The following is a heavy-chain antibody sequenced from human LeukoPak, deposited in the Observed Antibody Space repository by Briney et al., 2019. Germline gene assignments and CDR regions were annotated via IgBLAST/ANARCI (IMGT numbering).Heavy chain of an antibody. CDR3: ARLAAPETGDIVVVPAAMLYYYYYMDV. V-gene: IGHV4-4*09. CDR1: GGSISSYY. D-gene: IGHD2-2*01. CDR2: IYTSGST. J-gene: IGHJ6*03. Sequence: PSETLSLTCTVSGGSISSYYWSWIRQPPGKGLEWIGYIYTSGSTNYNPSLKSRVTISVNTSKNQFSLKLSSVTAADTAVYYCARLAAPETGDIVVVPAAMLYYYYYMDVWGKGTTVTVSS.